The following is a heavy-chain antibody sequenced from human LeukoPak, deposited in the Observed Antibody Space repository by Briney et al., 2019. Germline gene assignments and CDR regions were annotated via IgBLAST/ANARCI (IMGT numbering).Heavy chain of an antibody. D-gene: IGHD2-21*01. Sequence: GGSLRLSCAASGFTFSSYAMHWVRQAPGKGLEWVAVISYDGSNKYYADSVKGRFTISRDNSKNTLYLQMNSLRAEDTAVYYCARDNSKHIVGPFDYWGQGTLVTVSS. CDR1: GFTFSSYA. CDR3: ARDNSKHIVGPFDY. CDR2: ISYDGSNK. V-gene: IGHV3-30-3*01. J-gene: IGHJ4*02.